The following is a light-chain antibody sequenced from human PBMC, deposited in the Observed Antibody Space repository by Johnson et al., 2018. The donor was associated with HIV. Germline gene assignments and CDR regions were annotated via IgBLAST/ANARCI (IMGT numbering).Light chain of an antibody. V-gene: IGLV1-51*02. Sequence: QSVLTQPHSVSAAPGQKVTISCSGSSSNIGNNYVSWYQQLPGTAPKLFIYENNKRPSGIPDRFSGSKSGTSATLGITGLQTGDEADYYCGTWDSSLSRIFGTGTKVTVL. CDR3: GTWDSSLSRI. CDR1: SSNIGNNY. J-gene: IGLJ1*01. CDR2: ENN.